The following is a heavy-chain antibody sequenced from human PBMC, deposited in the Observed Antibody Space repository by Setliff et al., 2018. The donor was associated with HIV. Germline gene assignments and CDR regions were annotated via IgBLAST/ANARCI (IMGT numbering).Heavy chain of an antibody. V-gene: IGHV3-48*03. J-gene: IGHJ3*02. CDR3: AGEGVTIFGVVTRAFDI. Sequence: PGGSLRLSCAASGFNFRSYEMNWVRQAPGKGLEWVSYISSSGSTIYYADSVKGRFTISRDNAKNSLYLQMNSLRAEDTAVYYCAGEGVTIFGVVTRAFDIWGQGTMVTVSS. D-gene: IGHD3-3*01. CDR1: GFNFRSYE. CDR2: ISSSGSTI.